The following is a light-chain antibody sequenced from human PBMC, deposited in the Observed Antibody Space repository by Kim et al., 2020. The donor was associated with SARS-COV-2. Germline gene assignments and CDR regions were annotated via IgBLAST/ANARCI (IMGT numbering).Light chain of an antibody. V-gene: IGKV3-20*01. CDR1: QSVSSSY. CDR2: GTS. J-gene: IGKJ1*01. Sequence: DIVLTQSPGTLSLSPGERATLSCRASQSVSSSYFAWYQQKPGQAPRLLIYGTSSRATGIPDRFSGSGSGTDFTLTISRLEPEDFAMYYCQQYGSSPRTFGQGTKVEIK. CDR3: QQYGSSPRT.